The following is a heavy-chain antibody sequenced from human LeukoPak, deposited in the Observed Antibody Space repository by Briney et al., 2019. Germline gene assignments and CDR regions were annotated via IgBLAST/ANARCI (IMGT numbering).Heavy chain of an antibody. CDR2: ISYDGSNK. D-gene: IGHD2-2*01. J-gene: IGHJ4*02. CDR3: ARSIVVVPAVDDY. Sequence: GSLRLSCAASGCTFSSYAMHWVRQAPGKGLEWVAVISYDGSNKYYADSVKGRFTISRDNSKNTLYLQMNSLRAEDTAVYYCARSIVVVPAVDDYWGQGTLVTVSS. V-gene: IGHV3-30*04. CDR1: GCTFSSYA.